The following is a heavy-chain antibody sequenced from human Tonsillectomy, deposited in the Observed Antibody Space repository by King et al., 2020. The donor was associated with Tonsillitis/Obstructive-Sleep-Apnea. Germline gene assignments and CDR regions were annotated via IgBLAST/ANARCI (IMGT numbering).Heavy chain of an antibody. Sequence: VQLEESGGGVVQPGRSLRLSCAASGFTFSSFGMHWVRQAPGKGLEWVAVIWYDGNNKYYADSVKGRFTISRDNSKNTLYLQMNSLRTEDTALYYCARDARVGCSGSCFYMDVGGKGTTVTVSS. J-gene: IGHJ6*03. V-gene: IGHV3-33*01. CDR1: GFTFSSFG. CDR2: IWYDGNNK. D-gene: IGHD2-15*01. CDR3: ARDARVGCSGSCFYMDV.